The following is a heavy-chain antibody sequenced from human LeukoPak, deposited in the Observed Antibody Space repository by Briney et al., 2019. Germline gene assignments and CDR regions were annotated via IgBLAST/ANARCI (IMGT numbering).Heavy chain of an antibody. Sequence: GGSLRLSCAASGFTFSSYGMHWVRQAPGKGLEWVAVIWYDGSNKYYADSVKGRFTISRDNSKNTLYLQMNSLRAEDTAVYYCARDDRSGGSCYYFDYWGQGTLVTVSS. CDR2: IWYDGSNK. D-gene: IGHD2-15*01. J-gene: IGHJ4*02. CDR3: ARDDRSGGSCYYFDY. V-gene: IGHV3-33*01. CDR1: GFTFSSYG.